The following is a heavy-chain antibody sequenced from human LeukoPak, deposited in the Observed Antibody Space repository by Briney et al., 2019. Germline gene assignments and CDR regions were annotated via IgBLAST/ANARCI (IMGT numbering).Heavy chain of an antibody. V-gene: IGHV4-34*01. J-gene: IGHJ6*02. Sequence: SETLSLTCAVYGGSFSGYYWSWIRQPPGKGLEWIGEINHSGSTNYNPSLKSRVTTSVDTSKNQFSLKLSSVTAADTAVYYCARSFRSNGYYYYYGMDVWGQGTTVTVSS. CDR3: ARSFRSNGYYYYYGMDV. D-gene: IGHD6-19*01. CDR2: INHSGST. CDR1: GGSFSGYY.